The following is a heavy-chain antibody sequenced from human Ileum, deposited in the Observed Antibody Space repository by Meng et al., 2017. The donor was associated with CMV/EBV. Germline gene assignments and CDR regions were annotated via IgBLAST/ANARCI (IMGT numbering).Heavy chain of an antibody. V-gene: IGHV4-4*07. D-gene: IGHD1-1*01. CDR1: GDSTNKKY. Sequence: QVLLQGAGPGPLKPSETLSLPCIVSGDSTNKKYWNWVRQPAGKGLEWIGRIHSTGDTYYNPSLKSRVTISIDTSKNQFFLNLNSVTAADTAMYYCARWVPGSPGFDFWGHGTLVTVSS. J-gene: IGHJ4*01. CDR3: ARWVPGSPGFDF. CDR2: IHSTGDT.